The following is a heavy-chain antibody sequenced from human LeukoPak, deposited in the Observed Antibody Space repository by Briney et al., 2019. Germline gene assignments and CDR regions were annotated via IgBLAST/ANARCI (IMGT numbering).Heavy chain of an antibody. D-gene: IGHD3-22*01. CDR1: GGTFSRST. Sequence: ASVKVSCKASGGTFSRSTISWVRQAPGQGFEWMGGITPIFGTANFAQKFQGRVSITADESTSTAFMELSSLRSEDTAVYYCAREWGLESSGYYYAYWGQGTLVTVSS. V-gene: IGHV1-69*01. J-gene: IGHJ4*02. CDR2: ITPIFGTA. CDR3: AREWGLESSGYYYAY.